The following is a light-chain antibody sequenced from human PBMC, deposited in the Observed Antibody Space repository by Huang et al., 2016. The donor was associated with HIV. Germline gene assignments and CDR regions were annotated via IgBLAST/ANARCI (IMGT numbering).Light chain of an antibody. J-gene: IGKJ1*01. CDR3: LQYYSVPQT. CDR2: WAT. Sequence: DIVMTQSPDSLAVSPGERATINCKSSQTVLYSLNKKNYLAWFQQNPGRPPNLLIYWATTRESGVPDRFSGSGSGTDFTLTINNLQAEDVAVYFCLQYYSVPQTFGHGTKVEIK. V-gene: IGKV4-1*01. CDR1: QTVLYSLNKKNY.